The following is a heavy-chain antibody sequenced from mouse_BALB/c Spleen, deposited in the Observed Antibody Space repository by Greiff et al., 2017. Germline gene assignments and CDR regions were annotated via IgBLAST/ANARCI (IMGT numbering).Heavy chain of an antibody. J-gene: IGHJ4*01. CDR1: GFTFSSYA. Sequence: EVKLMESGGGLVKPGGSLKLSCAASGFTFSSYAMSWVRQSPEKRLEWVAEISSGGSYTYYPDTVTGRFTISRDNAKNTLYLEMSSLRSEDTAMYYCARGDGNYSYYAMDYWGQGTSVTVSS. V-gene: IGHV5-9-4*01. D-gene: IGHD2-1*01. CDR2: ISSGGSYT. CDR3: ARGDGNYSYYAMDY.